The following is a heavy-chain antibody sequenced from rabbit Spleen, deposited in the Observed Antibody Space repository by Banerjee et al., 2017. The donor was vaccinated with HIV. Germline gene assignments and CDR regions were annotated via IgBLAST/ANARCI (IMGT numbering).Heavy chain of an antibody. Sequence: QEQLVESGGGLVQPGGSLKLSCTASGFSFSNKAVMCWVRQAPGKGLEWIACINAITGKAVYASWAKGRFTFSKTSSTTVTLQMTSLTAADTATYFCARDERDAAYGGYGRGAFDLWGQGTLVTVS. CDR1: GFSFSNKAV. V-gene: IGHV1S45*01. D-gene: IGHD2-1*01. J-gene: IGHJ4*01. CDR3: ARDERDAAYGGYGRGAFDL. CDR2: INAITGKA.